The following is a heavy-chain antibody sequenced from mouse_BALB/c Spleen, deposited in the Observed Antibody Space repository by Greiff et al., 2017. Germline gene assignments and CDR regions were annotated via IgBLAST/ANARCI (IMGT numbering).Heavy chain of an antibody. CDR3: ARWITTVVATDYYAMDY. J-gene: IGHJ4*01. Sequence: VQLKQSGPELVKPGASMKISCKASGYSFTGYTMNWVKQSHGKNLEWIGLINPYNGGTSYNQKFKGKATLTVDKSSSTAYMELLSLTSEDSAVYYCARWITTVVATDYYAMDYWGQGTSVTVSS. D-gene: IGHD1-1*01. CDR2: INPYNGGT. CDR1: GYSFTGYT. V-gene: IGHV1-18*01.